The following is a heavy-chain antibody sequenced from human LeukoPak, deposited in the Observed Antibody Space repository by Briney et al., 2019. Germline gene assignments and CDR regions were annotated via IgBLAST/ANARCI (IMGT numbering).Heavy chain of an antibody. CDR2: IYTSGST. J-gene: IGHJ4*02. CDR3: ARDFDS. Sequence: SETLSLTCTVSGGPFSSFHWSWIRQPAGKGLEWLGLIYTSGSTNYSPSLKSRLTMSVDASEHQFSLKLSSVTAADTAVYYCARDFDSWGQGTLVTVSS. V-gene: IGHV4-4*07. CDR1: GGPFSSFH.